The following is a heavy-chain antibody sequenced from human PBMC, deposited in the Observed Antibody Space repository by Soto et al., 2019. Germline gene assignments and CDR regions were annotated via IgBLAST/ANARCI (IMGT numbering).Heavy chain of an antibody. CDR3: ARVRHCSGGSGYSNDAFDI. J-gene: IGHJ3*02. CDR1: GYTFTGYY. CDR2: INPNSGGT. D-gene: IGHD2-15*01. Sequence: ASVKVSCKASGYTFTGYYMHWVRQAPGQGLEWMGWINPNSGGTNYAQKFQGWVTMTRDTSISTAYMELSRLRSDDTAVYYCARVRHCSGGSGYSNDAFDIWGQRTMVTVSS. V-gene: IGHV1-2*04.